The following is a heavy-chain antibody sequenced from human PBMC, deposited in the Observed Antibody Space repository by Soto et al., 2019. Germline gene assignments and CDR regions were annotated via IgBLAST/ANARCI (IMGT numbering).Heavy chain of an antibody. J-gene: IGHJ6*02. Sequence: GGSLRLSCAASGFTFSSYAMSWVRQAPGKGLEWVSAISGSGGSTYYADSVKGRFTISRDNSKNTLYLQMNSMRAEDTAVYYCAKQLPYRELWHYYYGMDVWGQGTTVTVSS. D-gene: IGHD2-2*01. CDR3: AKQLPYRELWHYYYGMDV. CDR1: GFTFSSYA. CDR2: ISGSGGST. V-gene: IGHV3-23*01.